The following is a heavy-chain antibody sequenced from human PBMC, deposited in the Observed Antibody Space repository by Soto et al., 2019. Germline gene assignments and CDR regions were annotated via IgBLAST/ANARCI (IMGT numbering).Heavy chain of an antibody. CDR3: ARGSPYYDYVWGSYRFGQYFDY. CDR1: GGSISSGGYS. CDR2: IYHSGST. V-gene: IGHV4-30-2*01. Sequence: SETLSLTCAVSGGSISSGGYSWSWIRQPPGKGLEWSGYIYHSGSTYYNPSLKSRVTIAVDRSKNQFSLKLSSVTAADTAVYYCARGSPYYDYVWGSYRFGQYFDYWGQGTLVTVSS. J-gene: IGHJ4*02. D-gene: IGHD3-16*02.